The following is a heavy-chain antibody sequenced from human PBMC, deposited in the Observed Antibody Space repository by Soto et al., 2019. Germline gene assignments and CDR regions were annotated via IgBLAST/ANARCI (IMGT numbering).Heavy chain of an antibody. Sequence: QVQLVESGGGVVQPGRSLRLSCAASGFTFSSYGMHWVRQAPGKGLEWGAVIWYDGSNKYYADSVKGRFTISRDNSKNTLYLQMNSLRAEDTAVYYCARGADSSGYYPTGYWGQGTLVTVSS. D-gene: IGHD3-22*01. J-gene: IGHJ4*02. CDR1: GFTFSSYG. V-gene: IGHV3-33*01. CDR3: ARGADSSGYYPTGY. CDR2: IWYDGSNK.